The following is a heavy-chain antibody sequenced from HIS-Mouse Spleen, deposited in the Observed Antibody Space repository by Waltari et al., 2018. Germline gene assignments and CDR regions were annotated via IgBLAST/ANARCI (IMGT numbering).Heavy chain of an antibody. CDR2: ISYDGSNK. D-gene: IGHD6-19*01. J-gene: IGHJ4*02. V-gene: IGHV3-30-3*01. Sequence: QVQLVESGGGMVQPGRSLRLSCAASGFTFSSYAMHWVRQAPGKGREWVAVISYDGSNKYYADSVKGRFTISRDNSKNTLYLQMNSLRAEDTAVYYCARDHSGWYFDYWGQGTLVTVSS. CDR1: GFTFSSYA. CDR3: ARDHSGWYFDY.